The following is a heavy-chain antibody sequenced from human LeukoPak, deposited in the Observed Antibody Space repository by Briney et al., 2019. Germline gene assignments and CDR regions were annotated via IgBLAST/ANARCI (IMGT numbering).Heavy chain of an antibody. V-gene: IGHV4-59*01. Sequence: SETLSLTCTVSGGSISSYYWSWIRQPPGKGLEWIGYICYSGSTNYNSSLKSRVTISVDTSKNQFSLKLSSVTAADTAVYYCARQYSGYDREIDYWGQGTLVTVSS. D-gene: IGHD5-12*01. J-gene: IGHJ4*02. CDR2: ICYSGST. CDR1: GGSISSYY. CDR3: ARQYSGYDREIDY.